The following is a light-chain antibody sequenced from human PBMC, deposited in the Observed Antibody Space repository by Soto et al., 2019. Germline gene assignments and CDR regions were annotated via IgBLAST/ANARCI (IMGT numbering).Light chain of an antibody. CDR2: DTT. CDR3: WVVHSGKVV. CDR1: TGAVTSGHY. Sequence: QAVVAQEPSLTVSPGGTVTLTCSSNTGAVTSGHYPHWFQQKPGQAPRTLIYDTTNKYSWTPARFSGSLLGGKAALTLSGAQPEDEADYYCWVVHSGKVVFGGGTKLTVL. J-gene: IGLJ3*02. V-gene: IGLV7-46*01.